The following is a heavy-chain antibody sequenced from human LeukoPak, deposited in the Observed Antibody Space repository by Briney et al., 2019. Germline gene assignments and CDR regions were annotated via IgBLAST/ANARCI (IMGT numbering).Heavy chain of an antibody. CDR2: IYYSGST. CDR3: ARVWFGDRGMDY. D-gene: IGHD3-10*01. Sequence: SETLSLTCTVSGGSISSYYWSWIRQPPGKGLEWIGYIYYSGSTNYNPSLKSRVTISVDTSKNQFSLKLSSVTAADTAVYYCARVWFGDRGMDYWGQGTLVTVSS. J-gene: IGHJ4*02. V-gene: IGHV4-59*12. CDR1: GGSISSYY.